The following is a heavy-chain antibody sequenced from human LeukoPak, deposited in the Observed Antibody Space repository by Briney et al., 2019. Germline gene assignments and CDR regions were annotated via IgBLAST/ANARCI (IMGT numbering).Heavy chain of an antibody. CDR3: ARLDHQKWLQLREDY. J-gene: IGHJ4*02. D-gene: IGHD5-24*01. CDR2: MNPNSGNT. Sequence: ASVKVSCKASGYTFTSYDINWVRQATGQGLEWMGWMNPNSGNTGYAQKFQGRVTMTRNTSISTAYMELSSLRSEDTAVYCCARLDHQKWLQLREDYWGQGTLVTVSS. CDR1: GYTFTSYD. V-gene: IGHV1-8*01.